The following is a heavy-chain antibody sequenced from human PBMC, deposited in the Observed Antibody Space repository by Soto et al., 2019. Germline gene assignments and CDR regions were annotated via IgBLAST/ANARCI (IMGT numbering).Heavy chain of an antibody. CDR2: FYYTGSA. CDR1: GDSITTYY. D-gene: IGHD2-2*01. J-gene: IGHJ4*02. CDR3: ARDRSMVVVVPGY. Sequence: PSETLSLTCTVSGDSITTYYWSWIRQPPGKGLEWIGYFYYTGSANYNPSLKSRVTMSVDTSKNQFYLRLTSATAADTAVYYCARDRSMVVVVPGYWGQGTLVTVSS. V-gene: IGHV4-59*01.